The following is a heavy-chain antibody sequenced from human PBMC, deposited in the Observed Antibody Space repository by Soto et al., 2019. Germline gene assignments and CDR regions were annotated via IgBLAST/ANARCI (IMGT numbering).Heavy chain of an antibody. V-gene: IGHV1-18*01. D-gene: IGHD6-13*01. Sequence: QVQLVQSGAEVKKPGASVKVSCKASGYTFTNYGISWVRQAPGQGLEWMGWINPYNGNTNYAQKLQGRVTMTTDTSTSTAYMELRSLRHADTAVYSCASRLAAAELVWGQGTLVTVSS. CDR1: GYTFTNYG. CDR3: ASRLAAAELV. J-gene: IGHJ4*02. CDR2: INPYNGNT.